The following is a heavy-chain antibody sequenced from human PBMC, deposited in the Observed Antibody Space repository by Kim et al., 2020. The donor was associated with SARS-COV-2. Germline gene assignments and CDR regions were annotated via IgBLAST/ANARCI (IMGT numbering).Heavy chain of an antibody. J-gene: IGHJ3*02. CDR1: GGTFSSYA. V-gene: IGHV1-69*13. CDR2: IIPIFGTA. Sequence: SVKVSCKASGGTFSSYAISWVRQAPGQGLEWMGGIIPIFGTANYAQKFQGRVTITADESTSTAYMELSSLRSEDTAVYYCASLPSRATAVLGAFDIWGQGTMVTVSS. D-gene: IGHD3-3*02. CDR3: ASLPSRATAVLGAFDI.